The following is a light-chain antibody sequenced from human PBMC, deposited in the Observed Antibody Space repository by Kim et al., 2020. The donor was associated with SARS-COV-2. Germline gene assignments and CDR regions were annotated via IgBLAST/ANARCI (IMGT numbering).Light chain of an antibody. Sequence: EIVMTQSPATLSVSPGERATLSCRASQSVRSNLAWYQQKPSQAPTLLIYAASTRATGIPARFSGSGSGTEFTLTISSLQSEDFAVYYCQQYTNWPPEYTFGQGTKLEI. J-gene: IGKJ2*01. V-gene: IGKV3-15*01. CDR3: QQYTNWPPEYT. CDR2: AAS. CDR1: QSVRSN.